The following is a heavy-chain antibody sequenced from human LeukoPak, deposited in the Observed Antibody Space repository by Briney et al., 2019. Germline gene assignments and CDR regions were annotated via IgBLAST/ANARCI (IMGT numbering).Heavy chain of an antibody. J-gene: IGHJ5*02. Sequence: SETLSLTCTVSGGSISGSSFYWGWIRQPPGKGLEWIGNIYYTGSTYYSPSLKSRVTISVDTSKNQFSLKLSSVTAADTAVYYCARPRDGYMGVWFDPWGQGTLVTVSS. CDR2: IYYTGST. CDR1: GGSISGSSFY. CDR3: ARPRDGYMGVWFDP. D-gene: IGHD5-24*01. V-gene: IGHV4-39*01.